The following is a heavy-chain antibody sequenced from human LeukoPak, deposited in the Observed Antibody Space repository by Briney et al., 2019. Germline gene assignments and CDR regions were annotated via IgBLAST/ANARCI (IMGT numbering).Heavy chain of an antibody. CDR3: ARAYQPLGGLSFPDS. CDR2: INTNTGEP. CDR1: GNTFINYA. V-gene: IGHV7-4-1*02. Sequence: ASVKVSCKASGNTFINYAMNWVRQAPGQGLEWMGWINTNTGEPTYAQGFTGRFVFSLDTSVSTAYLQISSLKAKDTAVYYCARAYQPLGGLSFPDSWGQGTLVTVSS. D-gene: IGHD3-16*02. J-gene: IGHJ5*01.